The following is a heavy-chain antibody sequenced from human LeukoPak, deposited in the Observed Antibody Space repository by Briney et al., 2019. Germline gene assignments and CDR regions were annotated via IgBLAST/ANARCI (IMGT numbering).Heavy chain of an antibody. CDR2: IKQDGSEK. D-gene: IGHD6-25*01. CDR1: GFTFSNYW. CDR3: ARTQRRLDY. J-gene: IGHJ4*02. V-gene: IGHV3-7*01. Sequence: PGGSLRLSCAASGFTFSNYWMTWVRQAPGKGLELVANIKQDGSEKYYVDSVKGRFTISRDNAKNSLYLQMNSLRAEDTAVYYCARTQRRLDYWGQGTLVTVSP.